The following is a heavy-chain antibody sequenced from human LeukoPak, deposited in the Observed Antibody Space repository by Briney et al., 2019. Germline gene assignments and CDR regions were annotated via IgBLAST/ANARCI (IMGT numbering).Heavy chain of an antibody. Sequence: PGGSLRLSCAASGFTFSKCWMTWVRQAPGKGLEWVANIKPDGSETYYVDSVEGRFTISRDNAKNSLDLQMNSLRAEDTAVYYCARGGAARNYYYTDVWGKGTSVTVSS. CDR3: ARGGAARNYYYTDV. V-gene: IGHV3-7*04. CDR2: IKPDGSET. D-gene: IGHD2-15*01. CDR1: GFTFSKCW. J-gene: IGHJ6*03.